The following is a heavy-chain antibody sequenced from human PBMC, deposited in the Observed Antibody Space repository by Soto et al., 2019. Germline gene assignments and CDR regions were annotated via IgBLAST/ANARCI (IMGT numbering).Heavy chain of an antibody. V-gene: IGHV1-18*01. J-gene: IGHJ6*02. CDR2: ISAYNGNT. Sequence: ASVKVSCKASGYTFTSYGISWVRQAPGQGLEWMGWISAYNGNTNYAQKLQGRVTMTTDTSTSTAYMELRSLRSDDTAVYYCARWNPYSSSPHYYYYGMDVWGQGTTVTVSS. CDR1: GYTFTSYG. D-gene: IGHD6-6*01. CDR3: ARWNPYSSSPHYYYYGMDV.